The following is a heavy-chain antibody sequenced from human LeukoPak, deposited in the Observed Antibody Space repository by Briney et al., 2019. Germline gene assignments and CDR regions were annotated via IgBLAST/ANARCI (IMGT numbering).Heavy chain of an antibody. CDR2: ISGSGGST. CDR1: GFTFSSYA. V-gene: IGHV3-23*01. J-gene: IGHJ6*02. CDR3: ARVTTAQKAVALPYYYYGMDV. Sequence: GGSLRLSCAASGFTFSSYAMSGVRQAPGKGLEWVSAISGSGGSTYYADSVKGRFTISRGNSKNTLYLQMNSLRAEDTAVYYCARVTTAQKAVALPYYYYGMDVWGQGTTVTVSS. D-gene: IGHD6-19*01.